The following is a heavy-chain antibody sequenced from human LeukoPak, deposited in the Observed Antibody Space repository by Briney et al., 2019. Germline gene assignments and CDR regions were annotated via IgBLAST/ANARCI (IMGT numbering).Heavy chain of an antibody. Sequence: RPGGSLRLSCAASGFTFSSYWMSWVRQAPGKGLEWVAVIWYDGSNKYYADSVKGRFTISRDNSKNTLYLQMNSLRAEDTAVYYCARENIAVAGFNAFDIWGQGTMVTVSS. V-gene: IGHV3-33*08. CDR2: IWYDGSNK. D-gene: IGHD6-19*01. CDR3: ARENIAVAGFNAFDI. J-gene: IGHJ3*02. CDR1: GFTFSSYW.